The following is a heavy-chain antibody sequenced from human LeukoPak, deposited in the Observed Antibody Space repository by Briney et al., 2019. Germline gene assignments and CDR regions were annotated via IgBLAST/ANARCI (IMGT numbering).Heavy chain of an antibody. J-gene: IGHJ6*02. CDR1: GGSISSYY. V-gene: IGHV4-59*01. Sequence: MASETLSLTCTVSGGSISSYYWSWIRQPPGKGLEWIGYIYYSGSTNYNPSLKSRVTISVDTSKNQFSLKLSSVTAADTAVYYCAGTVAGRYYGMDVWGQGTTVTVSS. CDR3: AGTVAGRYYGMDV. D-gene: IGHD6-19*01. CDR2: IYYSGST.